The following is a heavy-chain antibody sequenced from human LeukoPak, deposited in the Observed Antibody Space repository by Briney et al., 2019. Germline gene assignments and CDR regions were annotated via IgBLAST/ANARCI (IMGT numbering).Heavy chain of an antibody. CDR1: GGTFSSYA. D-gene: IGHD3-22*01. CDR2: IIPIFGTA. Sequence: GSSVKVSCKASGGTFSSYAISWVRQAPGQGLEWMGRIIPIFGTANYAQKFQGRVTITTDESTSTAYMELSSLRSEDTAVYYCATRPYYYDSSGYYYEGGNWFDPWGQGTLVTVSS. J-gene: IGHJ5*02. CDR3: ATRPYYYDSSGYYYEGGNWFDP. V-gene: IGHV1-69*05.